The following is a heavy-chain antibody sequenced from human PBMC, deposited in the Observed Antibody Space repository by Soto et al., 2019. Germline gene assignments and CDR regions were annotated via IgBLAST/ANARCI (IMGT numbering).Heavy chain of an antibody. V-gene: IGHV4-39*01. J-gene: IGHJ5*02. CDR3: ASLRYCSGGSCYYPNWFDP. CDR1: GGSISSSSYY. CDR2: IYYSGST. Sequence: SETLSLTCTVSGGSISSSSYYWGWIRQPPGKGLEWIGSIYYSGSTYYNPSLKSRVTISVDTSKNQFSLKLSSVTAADTAVYYCASLRYCSGGSCYYPNWFDPRGQGTLVTVSS. D-gene: IGHD2-15*01.